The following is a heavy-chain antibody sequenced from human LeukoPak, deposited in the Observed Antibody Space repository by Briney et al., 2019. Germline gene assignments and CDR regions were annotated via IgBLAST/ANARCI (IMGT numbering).Heavy chain of an antibody. D-gene: IGHD3-22*01. CDR3: AKEVPPLQYYYESSGYFDC. CDR2: ISGSGGST. V-gene: IGHV3-23*01. CDR1: GFTFSSYA. Sequence: GGSLRLSCAASGFTFSSYAMSWVRQAPGKGLEWVSAISGSGGSTYYADSVKGRFTISRDNSKNTLYLQMNSLRAEDTAVYYCAKEVPPLQYYYESSGYFDCWGQGTLVTVSS. J-gene: IGHJ4*02.